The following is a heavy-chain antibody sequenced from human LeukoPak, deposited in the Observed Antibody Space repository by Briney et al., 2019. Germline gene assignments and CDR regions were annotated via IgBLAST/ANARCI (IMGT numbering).Heavy chain of an antibody. CDR1: GGSISSSNW. V-gene: IGHV4-4*02. J-gene: IGHJ4*02. CDR2: IYHSGST. CDR3: ASSNPRAFDY. D-gene: IGHD2-8*01. Sequence: PSETLSLTCAVSGGSISSSNWWSWVRQPPGKGLEWIGEIYHSGSTNYNPSLKSRVTISVDTSKNQFSLKLSSVTAADTAVYYCASSNPRAFDYWGQGTLVTVSS.